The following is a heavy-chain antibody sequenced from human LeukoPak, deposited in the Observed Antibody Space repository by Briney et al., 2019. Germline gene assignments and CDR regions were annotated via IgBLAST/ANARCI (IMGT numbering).Heavy chain of an antibody. CDR3: ARGSIVGATPYFDY. D-gene: IGHD1-26*01. Sequence: PSETLSLTCTVSGGSISSYYWSWIRQPPGKGLEWIGYVYYSGSTKYDPSLKSRATISVDTSKNQFSLKLISVTTADTAVYYCARGSIVGATPYFDYWGQGTLVTVSS. CDR1: GGSISSYY. J-gene: IGHJ4*02. V-gene: IGHV4-59*01. CDR2: VYYSGST.